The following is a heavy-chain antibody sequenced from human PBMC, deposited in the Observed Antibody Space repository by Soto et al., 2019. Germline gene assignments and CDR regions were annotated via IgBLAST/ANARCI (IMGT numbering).Heavy chain of an antibody. V-gene: IGHV3-11*03. Sequence: PGGSLRLSCAASGFTFSDYYMSWIRQAPGKGLEWVSYISSSSSYTNYADSVKGRFTISRDNAKNSLYLQMNSLRAEDTAVYYCARSPYDYGETSDYWGQGTLVTVSS. D-gene: IGHD4-17*01. CDR3: ARSPYDYGETSDY. CDR2: ISSSSSYT. CDR1: GFTFSDYY. J-gene: IGHJ4*02.